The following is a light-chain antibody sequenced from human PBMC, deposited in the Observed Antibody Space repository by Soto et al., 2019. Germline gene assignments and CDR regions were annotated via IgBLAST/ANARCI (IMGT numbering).Light chain of an antibody. CDR1: SSDVGGYNY. V-gene: IGLV2-8*01. CDR3: SSYAGSNNLV. CDR2: EVS. Sequence: QSVLTQPPSPSGSPGQSVTISCTGTSSDVGGYNYVSWYQQHPGKAPKLMIYEVSKRPSGVADRFDGSKSGNTAPLAVSGLQAEDEADYYCSSYAGSNNLVFGTGTKVTVL. J-gene: IGLJ1*01.